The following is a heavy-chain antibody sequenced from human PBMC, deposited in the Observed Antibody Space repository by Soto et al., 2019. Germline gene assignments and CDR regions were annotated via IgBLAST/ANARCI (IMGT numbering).Heavy chain of an antibody. J-gene: IGHJ4*02. D-gene: IGHD6-19*01. CDR2: HCGST. V-gene: IGHV4-4*01. Sequence: HCGSTNYSPSLESRVTFSVDKSKNQFSLKMNTVTAADTAVNFCVMRPGWYNIDSWGQGILVTVSS. CDR3: VMRPGWYNIDS.